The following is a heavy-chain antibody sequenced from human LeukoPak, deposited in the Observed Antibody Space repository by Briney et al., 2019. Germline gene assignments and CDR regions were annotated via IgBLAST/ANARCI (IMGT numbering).Heavy chain of an antibody. Sequence: GASVKVSCKASGYTFTSYGISWVRQAPGQGLEWMGGIIPIFGTANYAQKFQGRVTITTDESTSTAYMELSSLRSEDTAVYYCARELVYDYVWGSYRTQLDYWGQGTLVTVSS. V-gene: IGHV1-69*05. CDR1: GYTFTSYG. CDR3: ARELVYDYVWGSYRTQLDY. D-gene: IGHD3-16*02. CDR2: IIPIFGTA. J-gene: IGHJ4*02.